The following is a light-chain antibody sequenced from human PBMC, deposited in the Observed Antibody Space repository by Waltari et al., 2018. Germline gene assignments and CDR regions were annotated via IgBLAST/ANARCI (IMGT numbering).Light chain of an antibody. CDR1: SSAVGPYNY. CDR3: SSYTSSSTLVV. J-gene: IGLJ2*01. Sequence: QSALTQPASVSGSPGQSITISCTGTSSAVGPYNYVSWYQQHPGKAPNLMIYEVSNRPSGVSDRFSGSKSGNTASLTISGLQAEDEADYYCSSYTSSSTLVVFGGGTKLTVL. V-gene: IGLV2-14*01. CDR2: EVS.